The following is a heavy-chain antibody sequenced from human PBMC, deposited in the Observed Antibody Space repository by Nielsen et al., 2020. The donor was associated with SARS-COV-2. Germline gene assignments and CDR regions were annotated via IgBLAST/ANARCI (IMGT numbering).Heavy chain of an antibody. CDR3: AKDVEDRLAVAGNFAH. D-gene: IGHD6-19*01. CDR2: IKKNGGST. V-gene: IGHV3-20*01. CDR1: GHTFDDYG. Sequence: GESLKISCAASGHTFDDYGMSWVRQAPGKGLEWVSGIKKNGGSTGYADSVRGRFTISRDNAKNSLYLQMDSLRAEDTALYHCAKDVEDRLAVAGNFAHWGQGTLVTVSS. J-gene: IGHJ4*02.